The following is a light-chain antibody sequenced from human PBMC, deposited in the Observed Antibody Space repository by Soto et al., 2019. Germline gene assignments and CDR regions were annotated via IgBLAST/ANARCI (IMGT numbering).Light chain of an antibody. J-gene: IGKJ1*01. CDR1: QSVSSSY. Sequence: EIVLTQSPGTLSLSPGERATLSCRASQSVSSSYLAWYQQKPGQAPRPLIYGASSRAIGIPDRFSGSGSGXXFXLTISRLQPEDFAVYYCQQYGSSPWTFGQGTXXDI. CDR2: GAS. V-gene: IGKV3-20*01. CDR3: QQYGSSPWT.